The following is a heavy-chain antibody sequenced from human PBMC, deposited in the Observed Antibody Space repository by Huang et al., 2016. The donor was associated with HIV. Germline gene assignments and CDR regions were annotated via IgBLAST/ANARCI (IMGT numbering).Heavy chain of an antibody. D-gene: IGHD3-3*01. Sequence: EVILVESGGGVVRPGGSLRLSCAISGFTLDVYGRSWLRQAPGKVFEWCAGIHWNGESASYADTVKGRCTVSKDNANNSLFLQMNSLRAEETALYYCARGYNCWSGCYTDKYYMDVWGKGTTVVVSS. CDR2: IHWNGESA. J-gene: IGHJ6*03. V-gene: IGHV3-20*04. CDR3: ARGYNCWSGCYTDKYYMDV. CDR1: GFTLDVYG.